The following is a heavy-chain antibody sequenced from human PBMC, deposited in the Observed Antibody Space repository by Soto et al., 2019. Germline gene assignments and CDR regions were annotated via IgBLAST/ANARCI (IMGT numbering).Heavy chain of an antibody. CDR3: ASDTAPTDHAFDI. Sequence: LSLTCTVSGGSISSYYWSWIRQPPGKGLEWIGYIYYSGSTNYNPSLKSRVTISVDTSKNQFSLKLSSVTAADTAVYYCASDTAPTDHAFDIWGQGTMVTVSS. D-gene: IGHD4-17*01. CDR2: IYYSGST. V-gene: IGHV4-59*01. J-gene: IGHJ3*02. CDR1: GGSISSYY.